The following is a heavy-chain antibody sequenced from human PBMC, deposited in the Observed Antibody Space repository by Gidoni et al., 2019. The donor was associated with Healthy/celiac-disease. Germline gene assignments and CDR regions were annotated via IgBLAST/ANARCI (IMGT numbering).Heavy chain of an antibody. CDR1: GDSVPSTSSA. CDR2: TYYRSKCYK. D-gene: IGHD3-22*01. CDR3: ARSGYGSAITMIANWFDP. Sequence: QVQLQQSGPGLVKPSPTLSLTSSISGDSVPSTSSAWNWIRQYPSRGLEWMGRTYYRSKCYKDYAVSVKSRITINPDTSKNQFSLQLNSVTPEDTAVYYCARSGYGSAITMIANWFDPWGQGTLVTVSS. J-gene: IGHJ5*02. V-gene: IGHV6-1*01.